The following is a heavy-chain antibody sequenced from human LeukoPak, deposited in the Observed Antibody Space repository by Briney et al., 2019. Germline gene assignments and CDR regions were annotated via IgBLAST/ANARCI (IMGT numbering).Heavy chain of an antibody. CDR1: GFTFSSYW. J-gene: IGHJ4*02. CDR3: ARESFAARWD. Sequence: GGSLRLSCAASGFTFSSYWMSWVRQAPGKGLEWVANIKQDGSQKYYVDSVKGRFTISRDNANNLLYLQMDSLRAEDTAVYYCARESFAARWDWGQGTLVTVSS. D-gene: IGHD6-6*01. CDR2: IKQDGSQK. V-gene: IGHV3-7*01.